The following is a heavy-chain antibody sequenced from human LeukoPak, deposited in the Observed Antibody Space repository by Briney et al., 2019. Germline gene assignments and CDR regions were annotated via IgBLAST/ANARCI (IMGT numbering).Heavy chain of an antibody. D-gene: IGHD3-16*01. CDR1: GGSISSYY. J-gene: IGHJ4*02. CDR3: ARETVYDYVWGTHFDY. Sequence: SETLSLTCTVSGGSISSYYWSWIRQPPGKGLEWIGRIYTSGSTNYNPSLKSRVTMSVDTSKNQFSLKLSSVTAADTAVYYCARETVYDYVWGTHFDYWGQGTLVTVSS. CDR2: IYTSGST. V-gene: IGHV4-4*07.